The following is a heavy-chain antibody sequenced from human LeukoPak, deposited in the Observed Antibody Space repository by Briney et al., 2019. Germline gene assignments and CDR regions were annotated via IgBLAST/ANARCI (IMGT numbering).Heavy chain of an antibody. Sequence: PSETLSLTCTVSGGSISSYYWSWIRQPPGKGLEWIGYIYYSGSTNYNPSLKSRVTISVDTSKNQFSLMVRSVTAADTAVYYCAREYYYGSGTSYGMDVWGQGTTVTVSS. V-gene: IGHV4-59*01. J-gene: IGHJ6*02. D-gene: IGHD3-10*01. CDR1: GGSISSYY. CDR2: IYYSGST. CDR3: AREYYYGSGTSYGMDV.